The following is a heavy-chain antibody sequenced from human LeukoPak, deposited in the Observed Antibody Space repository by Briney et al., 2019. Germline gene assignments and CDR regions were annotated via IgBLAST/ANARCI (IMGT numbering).Heavy chain of an antibody. Sequence: PSETLSLTCTVSGGSISSYYWSWIRQPPGKGLEWIGYIYYGGGTNYNPSLKSRVTLSLDTSKNQFSPNLSSVTAADTAVYYCARKDYYGSGSYSGDAFDIWGQGTMVTVSS. J-gene: IGHJ3*02. CDR3: ARKDYYGSGSYSGDAFDI. D-gene: IGHD3-10*01. V-gene: IGHV4-59*01. CDR1: GGSISSYY. CDR2: IYYGGGT.